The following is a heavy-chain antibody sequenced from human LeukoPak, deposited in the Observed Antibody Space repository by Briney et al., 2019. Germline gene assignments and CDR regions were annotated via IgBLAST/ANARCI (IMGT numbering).Heavy chain of an antibody. V-gene: IGHV3-30*18. CDR3: AKENYYESSGYVDY. Sequence: GGSLRLSCVASGFTFSSYGMHWVRQAPGKGLEWVAVISNDGSNKRYADSVKGRFTISRDNSKNTLYLQMNSLRAEDTAVYYCAKENYYESSGYVDYWGQGTLVTVSS. CDR1: GFTFSSYG. D-gene: IGHD3-22*01. CDR2: ISNDGSNK. J-gene: IGHJ4*02.